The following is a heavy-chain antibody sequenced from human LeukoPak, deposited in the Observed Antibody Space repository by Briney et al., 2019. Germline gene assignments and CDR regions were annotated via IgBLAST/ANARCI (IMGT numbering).Heavy chain of an antibody. D-gene: IGHD5/OR15-5a*01. CDR2: ISTSGRAT. V-gene: IGHV3-23*01. J-gene: IGHJ4*02. CDR3: AKARGSSVYEQFDY. CDR1: GFAFSTYA. Sequence: AGGSLRLSCAASGFAFSTYAMTWVRQAPEKGLQWVSTISTSGRATYYADSVEGRFTISRDNSKNTLYLQMNSLRADDTAVYYCAKARGSSVYEQFDYSGQGTQVTVSP.